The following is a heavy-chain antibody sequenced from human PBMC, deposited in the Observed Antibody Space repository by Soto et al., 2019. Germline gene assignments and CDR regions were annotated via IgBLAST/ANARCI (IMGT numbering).Heavy chain of an antibody. CDR2: ISGSGGST. CDR3: AKGVGIVVVVAATLDY. V-gene: IGHV3-23*01. CDR1: GFTFSSYA. D-gene: IGHD2-15*01. J-gene: IGHJ4*02. Sequence: EVQLLESGGGLVQPGGSLRLSCAASGFTFSSYAMSWVRQAPGKGLEWVSAISGSGGSTYYADSVKGRFTISRDNSKNTLYLQMNSLRAEDTAVYYCAKGVGIVVVVAATLDYWGQETLVTVSS.